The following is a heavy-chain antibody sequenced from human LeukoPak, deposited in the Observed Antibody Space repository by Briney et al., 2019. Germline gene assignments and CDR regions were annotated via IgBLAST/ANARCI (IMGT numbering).Heavy chain of an antibody. CDR3: ARYVTALDY. V-gene: IGHV3-7*03. CDR1: GNYW. J-gene: IGHJ4*02. D-gene: IGHD2-21*02. Sequence: GGSLRLSCAASGNYWMHWVRQAPGKGLEWVANIKEDGSKTYYVDSVKGRFTISRDNAKNSLYLQMNSLRAEDTALYYCARYVTALDYWGQGTLVTVSS. CDR2: IKEDGSKT.